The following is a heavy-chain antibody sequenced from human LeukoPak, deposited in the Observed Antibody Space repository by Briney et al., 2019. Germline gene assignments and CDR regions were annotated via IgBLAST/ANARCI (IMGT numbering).Heavy chain of an antibody. D-gene: IGHD3-3*01. J-gene: IGHJ6*03. CDR3: ARGSNDFWIVGPDNYYYYMDV. CDR1: GGSISSGDYY. CDR2: IYYSGST. V-gene: IGHV4-30-4*02. Sequence: SETLSLTCTVSGGSISSGDYYWSWIRQPPGKGLEWIGYIYYSGSTYYNPSLKSRVTISVDTSKNQFSLKLSSVTAADTAVYYCARGSNDFWIVGPDNYYYYMDVWGKGTTVTVSS.